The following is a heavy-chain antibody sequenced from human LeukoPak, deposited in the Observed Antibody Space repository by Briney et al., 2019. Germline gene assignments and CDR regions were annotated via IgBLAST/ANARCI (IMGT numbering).Heavy chain of an antibody. CDR3: ARTRRGSGGSVED. D-gene: IGHD6-19*01. J-gene: IGHJ4*02. V-gene: IGHV4-39*01. CDR2: IYYDGTT. Sequence: KPSETLSLTCAVSGGSITRTNTYWAWVRQLPGKGLEWIGSIYYDGTTYFSPSLKSRVTISVDSSNNQFSLKLTSVTAADTAVYYCARTRRGSGGSVEDWGQGTQVTVSS. CDR1: GGSITRTNTY.